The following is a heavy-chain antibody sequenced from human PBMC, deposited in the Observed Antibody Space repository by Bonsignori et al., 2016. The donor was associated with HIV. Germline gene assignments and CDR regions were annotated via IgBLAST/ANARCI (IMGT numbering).Heavy chain of an antibody. D-gene: IGHD5-12*01. Sequence: WVRQAPGQGLEWMGWINPNTGGTNYAQKFQGRVTLTRDTSITTAYMDLSRLKSDDTAVYYCARGRLRTGYAAFDSWGQGTLVTVSS. V-gene: IGHV1-2*02. J-gene: IGHJ4*02. CDR3: ARGRLRTGYAAFDS. CDR2: INPNTGGT.